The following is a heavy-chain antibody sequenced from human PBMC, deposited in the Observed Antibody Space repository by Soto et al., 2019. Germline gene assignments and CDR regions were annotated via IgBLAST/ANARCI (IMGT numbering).Heavy chain of an antibody. Sequence: EVQLLESGGGLVQPGGSLRLSCAASGFTFSSYAMSWVRQAPGKGLEWVSAISGSGGSTYYADSVKGRFTISRDNSKNTLYLQMNSLRAEDTAVYYCAGTADYGDYEVPNYYGMDVLGQGTTVTVSS. J-gene: IGHJ6*02. CDR1: GFTFSSYA. V-gene: IGHV3-23*01. D-gene: IGHD4-17*01. CDR2: ISGSGGST. CDR3: AGTADYGDYEVPNYYGMDV.